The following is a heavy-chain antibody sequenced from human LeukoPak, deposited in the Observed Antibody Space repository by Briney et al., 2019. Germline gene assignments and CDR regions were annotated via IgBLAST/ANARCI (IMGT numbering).Heavy chain of an antibody. V-gene: IGHV3-23*01. D-gene: IGHD1-26*01. Sequence: GGSLRLSCAASGFTFSSYAMSWVRQAPGKGLEWVSVISGSGGSTYYADSVKGRFTLSRDNSKNTLYLQMNSLRAEDTAVYYCAREGEQPGTSDYWGQGTLVTVSS. CDR3: AREGEQPGTSDY. CDR2: ISGSGGST. CDR1: GFTFSSYA. J-gene: IGHJ4*02.